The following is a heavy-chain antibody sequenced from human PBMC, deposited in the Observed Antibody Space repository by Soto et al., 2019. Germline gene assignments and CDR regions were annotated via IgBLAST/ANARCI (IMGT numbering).Heavy chain of an antibody. J-gene: IGHJ4*02. CDR2: IYYSGST. CDR1: GGSVSSGSYY. D-gene: IGHD1-7*01. Sequence: AETLSLTCAVSGGSVSSGSYYWSWIRQPPGKGLEWIGYIYYSGSTNYNPSLKSRVTISVDTSKNQFSLKLSSVTAADTAVYYCARDITGTYYFDYWGQGTLVTVSS. V-gene: IGHV4-61*01. CDR3: ARDITGTYYFDY.